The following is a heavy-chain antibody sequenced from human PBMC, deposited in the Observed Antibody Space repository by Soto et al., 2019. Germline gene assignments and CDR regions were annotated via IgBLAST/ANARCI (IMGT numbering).Heavy chain of an antibody. J-gene: IGHJ6*02. CDR2: ISYDGSNK. Sequence: GGSLRLSCAASGFTFSSYGMHWVRQAPGKGLEWVAVISYDGSNKYYADSVKGRFTISRDNSKNTLYLQMNSLRAEDTAVYYCAYGSGSYSSFYYYYGMDVWGQGTTVTVAS. D-gene: IGHD3-10*01. CDR3: AYGSGSYSSFYYYYGMDV. V-gene: IGHV3-30*03. CDR1: GFTFSSYG.